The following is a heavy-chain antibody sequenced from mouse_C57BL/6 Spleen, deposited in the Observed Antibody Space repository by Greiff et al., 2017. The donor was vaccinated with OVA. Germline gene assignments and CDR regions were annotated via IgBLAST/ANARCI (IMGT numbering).Heavy chain of an antibody. CDR2: ISDGGSYT. J-gene: IGHJ2*01. V-gene: IGHV5-4*01. Sequence: EVQLVESGGGLVKPGGSLKLSCAASGFTFSSYAMSWVRQTPEKRLEWVATISDGGSYTYYPDNVKGRFTISRDNAKNNLYLQMSHLKSEDTAMYYCARDREGYYYFDYWGQGTTLTVSS. CDR3: ARDREGYYYFDY. CDR1: GFTFSSYA. D-gene: IGHD2-3*01.